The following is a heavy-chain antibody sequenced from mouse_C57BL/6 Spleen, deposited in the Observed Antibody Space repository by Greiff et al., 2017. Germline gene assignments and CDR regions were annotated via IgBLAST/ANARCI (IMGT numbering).Heavy chain of an antibody. CDR2: IDPANGNT. D-gene: IGHD3-2*02. V-gene: IGHV14-3*01. CDR1: GFNIKNTY. Sequence: EVKLVESVAELVRPGASVKLSCTASGFNIKNTYMHWVKQRPEQGLEWIGRIDPANGNTKYAPKFQGKATITADTSSNTAYLQLSSLTSEDTAIYYCASSLDSSGYGYFYAMDYWGQGTSVTVSS. J-gene: IGHJ4*01. CDR3: ASSLDSSGYGYFYAMDY.